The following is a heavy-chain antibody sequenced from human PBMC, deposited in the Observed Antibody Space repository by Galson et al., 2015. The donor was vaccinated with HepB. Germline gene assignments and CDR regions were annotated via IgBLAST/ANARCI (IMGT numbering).Heavy chain of an antibody. Sequence: QSGAEVKKPGESLRISCKGSGYSFTSYWISWVRQMPGKGLEWMGRIDPSDSYTNYSPSFQGHVTISADKSISTVYLQWSSLKASDTAMYYCARGGGSYTLDWYFDLWGRGTLVTVSS. J-gene: IGHJ2*01. CDR1: GYSFTSYW. D-gene: IGHD1-26*01. V-gene: IGHV5-10-1*01. CDR2: IDPSDSYT. CDR3: ARGGGSYTLDWYFDL.